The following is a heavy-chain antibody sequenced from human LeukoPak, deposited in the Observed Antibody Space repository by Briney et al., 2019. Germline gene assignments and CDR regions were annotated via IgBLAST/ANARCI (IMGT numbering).Heavy chain of an antibody. V-gene: IGHV4-59*01. CDR2: ISYSGST. D-gene: IGHD6-6*01. J-gene: IGHJ6*02. CDR3: ARGRSIAARPGMDV. Sequence: SETLSLTCTVSGGSISSYYWSWIRQPPGKGLEWIGYISYSGSTDYNPSLKSRVTISVDTSKNQFSLKLSSVTAADTAVYYCARGRSIAARPGMDVWGQGTTVTVSS. CDR1: GGSISSYY.